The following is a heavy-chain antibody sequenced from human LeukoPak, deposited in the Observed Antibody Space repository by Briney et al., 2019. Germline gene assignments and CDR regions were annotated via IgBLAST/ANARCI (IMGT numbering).Heavy chain of an antibody. CDR2: INRSGSTI. J-gene: IGHJ5*02. V-gene: IGHV3-11*04. CDR3: ARAGSRIDWFDP. Sequence: GRSLRLSCAASGFTFSDYYMSWIRQAPGKGLEWVSYINRSGSTIYYADSVKDRFTISRDNAKNSLYLQMNSLRAEDTAVYYCARAGSRIDWFDPWGQGTLVTVSS. CDR1: GFTFSDYY. D-gene: IGHD1-14*01.